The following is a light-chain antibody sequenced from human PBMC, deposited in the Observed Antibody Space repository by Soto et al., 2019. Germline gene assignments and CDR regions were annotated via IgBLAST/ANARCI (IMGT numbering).Light chain of an antibody. J-gene: IGKJ1*01. CDR1: QSVSSY. V-gene: IGKV3-11*01. Sequence: EIVLTQSPATLSLSPGERATLSCRASQSVSSYLAWYQQKPGQAPRLLIYDASNTATGIPARFSGSGSGTDFPLTISSLEPEDFAVYYCQQRSNWPPHWTFGQGTKVEIK. CDR2: DAS. CDR3: QQRSNWPPHWT.